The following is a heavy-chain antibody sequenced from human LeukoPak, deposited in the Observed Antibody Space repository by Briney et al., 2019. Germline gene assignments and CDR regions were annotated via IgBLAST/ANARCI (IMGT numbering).Heavy chain of an antibody. CDR2: IYTSGST. CDR1: GGSISSGSYY. V-gene: IGHV4-61*02. Sequence: PSETLSLTCTASGGSISSGSYYWSWIRQPAGKGLEWIGRIYTSGSTNYNPSLKSRVTISVDTSKNQFSLKLSSVTAADTAVYYCARADDYSNYSIDYWGQGTLVTVSS. CDR3: ARADDYSNYSIDY. J-gene: IGHJ4*02. D-gene: IGHD4-11*01.